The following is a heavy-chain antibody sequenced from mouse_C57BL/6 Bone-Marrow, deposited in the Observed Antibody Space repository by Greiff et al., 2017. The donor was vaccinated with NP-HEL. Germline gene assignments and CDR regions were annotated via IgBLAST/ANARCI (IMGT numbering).Heavy chain of an antibody. CDR1: GFNIKDDY. CDR3: TTNGYYDWYLDV. V-gene: IGHV14-4*01. CDR2: IDPENGDT. J-gene: IGHJ1*03. Sequence: VQLQQSGAELVRPGASVKLSCTASGFNIKDDYMHWVKQRPEQGLEWIGWIDPENGDTEYASKFQGKATITADTSSNTAYLQLSSLTSEDTAVYYCTTNGYYDWYLDVWGTGTTVTVSS. D-gene: IGHD2-3*01.